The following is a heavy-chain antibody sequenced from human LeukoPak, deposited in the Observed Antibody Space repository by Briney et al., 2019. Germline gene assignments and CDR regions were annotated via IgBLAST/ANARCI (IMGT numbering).Heavy chain of an antibody. V-gene: IGHV3-7*01. D-gene: IGHD3-9*01. CDR3: ARDQFMYYDILTGYYNVGGPGDY. CDR1: GFTFSSYW. CDR2: IKQDGSEK. Sequence: GGSLRLSCAASGFTFSSYWMSWVRQAPGKGLEWVANIKQDGSEKYYVDSVKGRFTISRDNAKNSLYLQMNSLRAEDTAVYYCARDQFMYYDILTGYYNVGGPGDYWGQGTLVTVSS. J-gene: IGHJ4*02.